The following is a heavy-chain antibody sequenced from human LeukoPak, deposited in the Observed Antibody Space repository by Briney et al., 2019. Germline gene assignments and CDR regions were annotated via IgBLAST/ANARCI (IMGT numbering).Heavy chain of an antibody. CDR3: ARDRYYDFWSGYSYYYMDV. D-gene: IGHD3-3*01. V-gene: IGHV4-61*02. Sequence: SETLSLTCTVSGGSISSGSYYWSWIRQPAGKGLEWIGRIYTSGSTNYNPSLKSRVTISVDTSKNQFSLKLSSVTAADTAVYYWARDRYYDFWSGYSYYYMDVWGKGTTVTVSS. CDR1: GGSISSGSYY. J-gene: IGHJ6*03. CDR2: IYTSGST.